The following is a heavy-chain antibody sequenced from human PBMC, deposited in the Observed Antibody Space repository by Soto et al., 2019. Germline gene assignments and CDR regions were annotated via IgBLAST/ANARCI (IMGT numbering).Heavy chain of an antibody. D-gene: IGHD3-3*01. CDR2: ISSSSSTI. Sequence: EVQLVESGGGLVQPGGSLRLSCAASGFTFSSYSMNWVRQAPGKGLEWVSYISSSSSTIYYADSVKGRFTISRDNAKNSLYLQMNSLRDEDTAVYYCVRDGVLLRFLGAYFDYWGQGTLVTVSS. J-gene: IGHJ4*02. V-gene: IGHV3-48*02. CDR1: GFTFSSYS. CDR3: VRDGVLLRFLGAYFDY.